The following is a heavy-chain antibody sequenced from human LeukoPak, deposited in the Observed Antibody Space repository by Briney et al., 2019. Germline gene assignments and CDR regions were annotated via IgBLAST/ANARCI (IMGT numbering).Heavy chain of an antibody. Sequence: PSQTLSLTCTVSGGSISSGDYYWSWIRQPPGKGLEWIGYIYYSGSTYYNPSLKSRVTISVDTSKNQFSLKLSSVIAADTAVYYCARRPLYSSGWYDYWGQGTLVAVSS. J-gene: IGHJ4*02. CDR3: ARRPLYSSGWYDY. CDR1: GGSISSGDYY. D-gene: IGHD6-19*01. V-gene: IGHV4-30-4*08. CDR2: IYYSGST.